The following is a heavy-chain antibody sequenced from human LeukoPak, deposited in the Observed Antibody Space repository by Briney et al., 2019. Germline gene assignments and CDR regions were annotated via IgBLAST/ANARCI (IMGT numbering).Heavy chain of an antibody. D-gene: IGHD3-22*01. CDR2: IFSGGST. CDR1: GDSVSSGHYY. CDR3: ARATRRDSSGYYYRYYYYYGMNV. Sequence: SETLSLTCTVSGDSVSSGHYYWTWIRQPPGKGLEWIGYIFSGGSTNYNPSLKSRGAISVDTSKTQFSLKLSSVTAADTAVYYCARATRRDSSGYYYRYYYYYGMNVWGQGTTVTVSS. J-gene: IGHJ6*02. V-gene: IGHV4-61*01.